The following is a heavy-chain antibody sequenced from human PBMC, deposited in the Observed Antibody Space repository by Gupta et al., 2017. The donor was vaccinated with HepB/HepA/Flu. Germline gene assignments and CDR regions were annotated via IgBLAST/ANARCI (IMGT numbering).Heavy chain of an antibody. J-gene: IGHJ4*02. CDR2: IWYDGTIK. CDR1: GFAFISYG. CDR3: ARDEDDIDH. D-gene: IGHD1-1*01. Sequence: QVQLVESGGGVVQSGRSLRLSCAASGFAFISYGMQWVRQAPGKGLEWVEVIWYDGTIKEYADSVKGRFTIAIDDSKNMFSLQMDSLRAEDTAVDDWARDEDDIDHWGQGTLVTVSS. V-gene: IGHV3-33*01.